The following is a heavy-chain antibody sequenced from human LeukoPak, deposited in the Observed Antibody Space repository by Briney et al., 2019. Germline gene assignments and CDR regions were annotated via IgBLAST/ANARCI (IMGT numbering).Heavy chain of an antibody. V-gene: IGHV3-48*03. CDR2: ISSSGSTI. CDR1: GFTFSSYE. Sequence: GGSLRLSCAASGFTFSSYEMNWVRQAPGKGLEWVSYISSSGSTIYYADSVKGRFTISRDNAKNSLYLQMNSLRAEDTAVYFCARGMVGVWAFDVWGQGTLITVSS. D-gene: IGHD3-16*01. J-gene: IGHJ3*01. CDR3: ARGMVGVWAFDV.